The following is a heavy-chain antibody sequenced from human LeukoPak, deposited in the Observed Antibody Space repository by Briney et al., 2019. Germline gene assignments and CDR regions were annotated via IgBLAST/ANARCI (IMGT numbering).Heavy chain of an antibody. V-gene: IGHV4-59*01. Sequence: SETLSLTCAVYGGSFSGYYWSWIRQPPGKGLEWIGYIYYSGSTNYNPSLKSRVTISVDTSKNQFSLKLSSVTAADTAVYYCARGLPIIAALGAFDIWGQGTMVTVSS. D-gene: IGHD6-13*01. J-gene: IGHJ3*02. CDR1: GGSFSGYY. CDR3: ARGLPIIAALGAFDI. CDR2: IYYSGST.